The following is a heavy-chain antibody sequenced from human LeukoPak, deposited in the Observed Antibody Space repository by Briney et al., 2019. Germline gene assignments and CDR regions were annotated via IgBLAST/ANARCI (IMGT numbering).Heavy chain of an antibody. CDR3: ARDRRAYYGSGSWGDY. V-gene: IGHV3-30-3*01. CDR2: ISYDGSNK. D-gene: IGHD3-10*01. Sequence: PGRSLRLSCAASGFNFSSYAMHWVRQAPGKGLEGVAVISYDGSNKYYADSVKGRFTISRDNSKNTLYLQMNSLRAEDTAVYYCARDRRAYYGSGSWGDYWGQGTLVTVSS. CDR1: GFNFSSYA. J-gene: IGHJ4*02.